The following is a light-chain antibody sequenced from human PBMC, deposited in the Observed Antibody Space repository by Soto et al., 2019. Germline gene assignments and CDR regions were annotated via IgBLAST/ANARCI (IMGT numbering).Light chain of an antibody. J-gene: IGLJ2*01. CDR2: EVT. Sequence: QSVLSQPPSASGTPGQSVTISCSGTASNIGNHEVYWYQQIPGTAPKLLIYEVTHRPSGVSNRFSGSKSGNTASLTISGLQAEDEAIYYCCSYAGFSTFVVFGGGTQLTVL. V-gene: IGLV1-47*01. CDR3: CSYAGFSTFVV. CDR1: ASNIGNHE.